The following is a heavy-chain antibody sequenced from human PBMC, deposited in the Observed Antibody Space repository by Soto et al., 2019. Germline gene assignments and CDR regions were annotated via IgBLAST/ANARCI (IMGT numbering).Heavy chain of an antibody. CDR2: ISAYNGNT. Sequence: QVQLVQTGAEVKKPGASVKVSCKASGYTFTSYGISWVRQAPGQGLEWMGWISAYNGNTNYAQKLQGRVTMTTDTSTSTAYMELRSLRSDDTAVYYCASSNDFWSASLGMDVWGQGTTVTVSS. V-gene: IGHV1-18*01. D-gene: IGHD3-3*01. CDR1: GYTFTSYG. CDR3: ASSNDFWSASLGMDV. J-gene: IGHJ6*02.